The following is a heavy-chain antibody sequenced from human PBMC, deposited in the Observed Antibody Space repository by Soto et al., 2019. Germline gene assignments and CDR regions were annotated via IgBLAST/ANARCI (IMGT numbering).Heavy chain of an antibody. CDR1: GFTSGSSA. D-gene: IGHD6-19*01. CDR2: IVVASGYS. J-gene: IGHJ4*02. V-gene: IGHV1-58*01. Sequence: LVQSGPDVKKPGTSVKVSCKTSGFTSGSSAVQWVRQVRGQRLEWIGWIVVASGYSNVAQKFQDRVSLTRDLSTNTAFMELSSLTSEDSAMYYCAADVIGVAGDFDHWGQGTLVSVSS. CDR3: AADVIGVAGDFDH.